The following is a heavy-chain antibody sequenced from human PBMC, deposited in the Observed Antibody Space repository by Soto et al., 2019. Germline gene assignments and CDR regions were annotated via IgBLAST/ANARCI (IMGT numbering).Heavy chain of an antibody. CDR2: ISYDGSNK. CDR3: AKDYDLMNYYYYYGMDV. Sequence: PGGSLRLSCAASGFTFSSYGMHWVRQAPGEGLEWVAVISYDGSNKYYADSVKGRFTISRDNSKNTLYLQMNSLRAEDTAVYYCAKDYDLMNYYYYYGMDVWGQGTTVTVSS. D-gene: IGHD3-3*01. J-gene: IGHJ6*02. V-gene: IGHV3-30*18. CDR1: GFTFSSYG.